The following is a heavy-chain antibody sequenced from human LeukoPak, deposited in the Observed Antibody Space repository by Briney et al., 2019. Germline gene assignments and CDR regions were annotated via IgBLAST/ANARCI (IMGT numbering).Heavy chain of an antibody. CDR2: IYYSGST. CDR1: GGPFSSGGYY. CDR3: ARAGLYYYDSSGYSHLPYYFDY. V-gene: IGHV4-31*03. Sequence: SETLSLTCTVSGGPFSSGGYYWSWLRQHPGRGREWLGYIYYSGSTYYNPSLKSRVTISVDTSKNQFSLKLSSVTAADTAVYYCARAGLYYYDSSGYSHLPYYFDYWGQGTLVTVSS. J-gene: IGHJ4*02. D-gene: IGHD3-22*01.